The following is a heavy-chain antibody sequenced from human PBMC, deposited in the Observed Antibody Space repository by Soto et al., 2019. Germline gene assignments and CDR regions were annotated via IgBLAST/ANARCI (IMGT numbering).Heavy chain of an antibody. CDR1: GFTFSSYG. V-gene: IGHV3-30*18. J-gene: IGHJ6*02. CDR2: ISYDGSNK. Sequence: GGSLRLSCAASGFTFSSYGMHWVRQAPGKGLEWVAVISYDGSNKYYADSVKGRFTISRDNAKNSLYLQMNSLRPEDTALYYCAKARLWGGDGYNSHYYNAMDVWGQGTTVTVSS. D-gene: IGHD3-16*01. CDR3: AKARLWGGDGYNSHYYNAMDV.